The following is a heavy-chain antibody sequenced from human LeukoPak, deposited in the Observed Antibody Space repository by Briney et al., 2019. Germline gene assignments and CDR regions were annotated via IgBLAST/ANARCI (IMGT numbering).Heavy chain of an antibody. CDR3: ARSSRLDY. Sequence: ASETLSLTCAVYGGSFSGYYWSWIRQPPGKGLEWIGEINHSGSTNYNPSLKGRVTISVDTSKNQFSLKLSSVTAADTAVYYCARSSRLDYWGQGTLVTVSS. CDR2: INHSGST. D-gene: IGHD2-2*01. J-gene: IGHJ4*02. CDR1: GGSFSGYY. V-gene: IGHV4-34*01.